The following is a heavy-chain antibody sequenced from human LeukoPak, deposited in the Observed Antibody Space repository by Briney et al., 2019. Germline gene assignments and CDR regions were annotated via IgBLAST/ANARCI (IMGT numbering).Heavy chain of an antibody. J-gene: IGHJ5*02. V-gene: IGHV1-2*02. CDR2: IHPNSGGT. D-gene: IGHD6-19*01. Sequence: ASVKVSFKASGYTFTGYYMHWVRQAPGQGLEWMGWIHPNSGGTNYAQKFQGRVTMTRDTSISTAYMELSRLRSDDTAVYYCARDWGIAVAGTGNWFDPWGQGTLVTVSS. CDR3: ARDWGIAVAGTGNWFDP. CDR1: GYTFTGYY.